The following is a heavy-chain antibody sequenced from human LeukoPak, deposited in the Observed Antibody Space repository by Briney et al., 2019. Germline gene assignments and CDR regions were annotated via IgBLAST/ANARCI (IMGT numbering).Heavy chain of an antibody. D-gene: IGHD6-19*01. J-gene: IGHJ4*02. Sequence: SETLSLTCTVSGGSINSRIYYWGWIRQPPGEGLEWIGSIYYSGSTYYNPSLKSRVTISVDTSKNQFSLKLSSVTAADTAVYYCARFTMAGIDYWGQGTLVTVSS. V-gene: IGHV4-39*07. CDR1: GGSINSRIYY. CDR2: IYYSGST. CDR3: ARFTMAGIDY.